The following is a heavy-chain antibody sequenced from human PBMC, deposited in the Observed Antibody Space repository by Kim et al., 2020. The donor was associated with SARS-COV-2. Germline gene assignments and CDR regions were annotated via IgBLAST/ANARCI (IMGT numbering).Heavy chain of an antibody. CDR1: GYTFTSYY. V-gene: IGHV1-46*01. D-gene: IGHD2-2*02. Sequence: ASVKVSCKASGYTFTSYYMHWVRQAPGQGLEWMGIINPSGGSTSYAQKFQGRXTMTRDTSTSTVYMELSSLRSXDTAXYYXXPGDCCSTSCYSGGMVVGG. CDR2: INPSGGST. J-gene: IGHJ6*02. CDR3: XPGDCCSTSCYSGGMVV.